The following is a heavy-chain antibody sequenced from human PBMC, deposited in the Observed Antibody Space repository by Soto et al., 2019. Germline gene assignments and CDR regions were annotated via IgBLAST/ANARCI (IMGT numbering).Heavy chain of an antibody. CDR3: ATDGHQLWNYYGMDV. CDR1: GYTLTELS. CDR2: FDPEGGET. V-gene: IGHV1-24*01. Sequence: ASVKVSCKVSGYTLTELSMHWVRQAPGKGLEWMGGFDPEGGETIYAQKFQGRVTMTEDTSTDTAYMELSRLRSEDTAVYYCATDGHQLWNYYGMDVWGQGTKVTVSS. D-gene: IGHD2-2*01. J-gene: IGHJ6*02.